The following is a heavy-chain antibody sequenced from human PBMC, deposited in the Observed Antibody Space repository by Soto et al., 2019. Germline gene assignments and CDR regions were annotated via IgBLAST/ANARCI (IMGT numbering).Heavy chain of an antibody. CDR3: ASPSTDDYDGMDV. CDR2: IYSGGST. CDR1: GFTVSSNS. V-gene: IGHV3-53*02. Sequence: EVQLVETGGGLIQPGGSLRLSCAASGFTVSSNSMSWVRQAPGKGLEWVSVIYSGGSTYYADSVKGRFTISRDNSKNTLYLQMNSLRAEDTAVYYCASPSTDDYDGMDVWGQGTTVTVSS. J-gene: IGHJ6*02.